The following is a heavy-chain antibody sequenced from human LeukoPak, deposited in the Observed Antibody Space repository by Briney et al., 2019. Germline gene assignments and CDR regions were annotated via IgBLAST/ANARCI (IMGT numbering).Heavy chain of an antibody. CDR2: ISSTGGTK. CDR3: ARDPLNDFWNDHYHPYMDV. CDR1: GFTFRAYR. Sequence: QPGGSLRLSCAASGFTFRAYRMIWVRQAPRKGLEWISFISSTGGTKYYADSVKGRFTISRDNADNSLYLQMNSLRVEDTAVYFCARDPLNDFWNDHYHPYMDVWGKGTTVIVSS. D-gene: IGHD3-3*01. J-gene: IGHJ6*03. V-gene: IGHV3-48*01.